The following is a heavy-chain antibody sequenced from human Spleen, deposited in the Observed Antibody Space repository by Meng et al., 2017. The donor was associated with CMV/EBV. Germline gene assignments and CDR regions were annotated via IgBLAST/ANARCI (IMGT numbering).Heavy chain of an antibody. Sequence: GESLKISCAASGFTFSTYTMNWVRQAPGKGLEWVSSISGSSSHIYYAGSVKGRFSISRDNARNTLYLQINSLRAEDTAVYYCARPTTKRDTSGFNWGQGTLVTVSS. CDR3: ARPTTKRDTSGFN. V-gene: IGHV3-21*01. D-gene: IGHD3-22*01. CDR2: ISGSSSHI. J-gene: IGHJ4*02. CDR1: GFTFSTYT.